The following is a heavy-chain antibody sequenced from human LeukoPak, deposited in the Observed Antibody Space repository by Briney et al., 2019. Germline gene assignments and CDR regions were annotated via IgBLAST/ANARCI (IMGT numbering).Heavy chain of an antibody. CDR2: ISAYNGNT. CDR1: GYTFTSYG. V-gene: IGHV1-18*01. D-gene: IGHD3-3*01. Sequence: ASVKVSCKAPGYTFTSYGISWVRQAPRQGLEWMGWISAYNGNTNYAQKLQGRVTMTTDTSTSTAYMELRSLRSDDTAVYYCARVVHFLEWLMDVWGKGTTVTVSS. J-gene: IGHJ6*04. CDR3: ARVVHFLEWLMDV.